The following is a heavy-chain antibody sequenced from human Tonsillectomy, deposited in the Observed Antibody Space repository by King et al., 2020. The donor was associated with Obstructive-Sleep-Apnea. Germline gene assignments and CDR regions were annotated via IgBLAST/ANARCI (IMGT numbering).Heavy chain of an antibody. V-gene: IGHV4-59*08. J-gene: IGHJ3*02. CDR3: ASRRVIAVAHDAFDI. CDR1: GGSISSYY. Sequence: VQLQESGPGLVKPSETLSLTCTVSGGSISSYYWSWIRQPPGKGLEWIGYIYYSGSTNYNPSLKSRVTISVDTSKNQFSLKLRSVTAADTAVYYCASRRVIAVAHDAFDIWGQGTMVTVSS. D-gene: IGHD6-19*01. CDR2: IYYSGST.